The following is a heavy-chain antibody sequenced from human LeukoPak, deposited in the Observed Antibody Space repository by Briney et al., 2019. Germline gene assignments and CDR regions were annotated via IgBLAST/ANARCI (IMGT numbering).Heavy chain of an antibody. Sequence: PGGSLRLSCAASGFTFSIYGMHWVRQAPGKGLDWLAFIRYDGNNQYYADSVKGRFTISRDNSENTLYLQMNSLRAEDTALYYCAKSALEAPIGVDSWGQGTLVTVSS. CDR3: AKSALEAPIGVDS. V-gene: IGHV3-30*02. D-gene: IGHD1-1*01. CDR2: IRYDGNNQ. CDR1: GFTFSIYG. J-gene: IGHJ4*02.